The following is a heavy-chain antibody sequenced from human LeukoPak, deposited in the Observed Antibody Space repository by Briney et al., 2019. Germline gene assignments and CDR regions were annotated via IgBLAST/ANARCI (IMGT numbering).Heavy chain of an antibody. D-gene: IGHD6-6*01. J-gene: IGHJ6*03. CDR2: INPSGGGT. V-gene: IGHV1-46*01. Sequence: ASVKVSCKASGHTFTSYYMHRVRQAPGQGLEWMGIINPSGGGTSYAQKFQGRVTMTRDMSTSTVYMELSSLRSEDTAVYYCARGRKIAARLYYYYYMDVWGKGTTVTVPS. CDR3: ARGRKIAARLYYYYYMDV. CDR1: GHTFTSYY.